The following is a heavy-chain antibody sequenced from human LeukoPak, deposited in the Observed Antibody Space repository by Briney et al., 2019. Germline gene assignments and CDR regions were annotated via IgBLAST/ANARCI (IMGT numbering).Heavy chain of an antibody. CDR2: IYTSGST. CDR3: AREPEAAAGVSVDY. Sequence: SETLSLTCTVSGGSISSGSYYWSWIRQPAGKGLEWIGRIYTSGSTNYNPSLKSRVTISVDTSKNQFSLKLSSVTAADTAVYYCAREPEAAAGVSVDYWGQGTLVTVSS. CDR1: GGSISSGSYY. J-gene: IGHJ4*02. V-gene: IGHV4-61*02. D-gene: IGHD6-13*01.